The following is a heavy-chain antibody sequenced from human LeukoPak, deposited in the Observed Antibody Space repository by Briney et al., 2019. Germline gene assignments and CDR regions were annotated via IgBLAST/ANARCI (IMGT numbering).Heavy chain of an antibody. D-gene: IGHD2-21*01. CDR1: GGSVSSGSYY. V-gene: IGHV4-61*01. CDR3: ATIVLAYCGGDCPYDAFDI. CDR2: IYYGGST. Sequence: SETLSLTCTVSGGSVSSGSYYWSWIRQPPGKGLEWIGYIYYGGSTNYNPSLKSRVTISVDTSKNQFSLKLSSVTAADTAVYYCATIVLAYCGGDCPYDAFDIWGQGTMVTVSS. J-gene: IGHJ3*02.